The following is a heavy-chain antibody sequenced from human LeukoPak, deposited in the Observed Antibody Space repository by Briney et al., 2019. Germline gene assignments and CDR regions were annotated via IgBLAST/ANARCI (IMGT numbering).Heavy chain of an antibody. V-gene: IGHV4-38-2*01. Sequence: PSETLSLTXAVSGYSISSGYYWGWIRQPPGKRLEWIGTIYHSGSTYYNPSLKSRVTISVDTSKNQFSLKLTSVIAADTAVYYCATHYYYGSGIADYWGHGTLVTVSS. CDR3: ATHYYYGSGIADY. D-gene: IGHD3-10*01. CDR2: IYHSGST. CDR1: GYSISSGYY. J-gene: IGHJ4*01.